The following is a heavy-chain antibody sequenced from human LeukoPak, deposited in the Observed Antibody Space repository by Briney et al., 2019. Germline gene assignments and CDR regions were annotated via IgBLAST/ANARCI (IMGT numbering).Heavy chain of an antibody. V-gene: IGHV1-8*01. Sequence: ASVKVSCKASGYTFTSYDINWVRQAIGQGLEWMGWMNPNSGDTGYAQKFQGRVTMTRNTPISTAYMELSSLRSEDTAVYYCARGGDIIAVATDAFDIWGQGTMVTVSS. D-gene: IGHD6-19*01. J-gene: IGHJ3*02. CDR3: ARGGDIIAVATDAFDI. CDR2: MNPNSGDT. CDR1: GYTFTSYD.